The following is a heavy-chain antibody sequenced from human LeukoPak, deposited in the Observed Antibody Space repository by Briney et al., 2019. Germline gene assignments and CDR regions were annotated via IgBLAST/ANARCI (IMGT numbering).Heavy chain of an antibody. J-gene: IGHJ3*02. CDR3: AKDHDYYASGPI. Sequence: PGGSLRLSCAVSGFIFSNYAMNWVRQAPGKGLEWASAISGSGGSTYYADSVKGRFTISRDNSKNTLYLQMNSLRAEDTAVYYCAKDHDYYASGPIWGQGTMVTVSS. CDR1: GFIFSNYA. V-gene: IGHV3-23*01. D-gene: IGHD3-10*01. CDR2: ISGSGGST.